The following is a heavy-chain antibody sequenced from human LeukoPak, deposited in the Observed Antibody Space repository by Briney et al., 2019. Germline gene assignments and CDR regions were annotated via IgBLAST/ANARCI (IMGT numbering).Heavy chain of an antibody. CDR3: AGIPIAAPGYYYYMDV. J-gene: IGHJ6*03. CDR2: ISSSGNTI. D-gene: IGHD6-13*01. Sequence: GGSLRLSCAASGFTFSSYEMNWVRQAPGKGLEWVSYISSSGNTIYYADSVKGRFTISRDNAKNSLYLQVDSLRAEDTAIYYCAGIPIAAPGYYYYMDVWGKGTTVTVSS. V-gene: IGHV3-48*03. CDR1: GFTFSSYE.